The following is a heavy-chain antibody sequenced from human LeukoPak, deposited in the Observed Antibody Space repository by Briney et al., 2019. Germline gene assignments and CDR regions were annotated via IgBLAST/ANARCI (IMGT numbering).Heavy chain of an antibody. J-gene: IGHJ4*02. CDR1: GYTLTGLS. CDR3: ATPYYYDSSGYSDSFDY. CDR2: FDPQDGET. Sequence: ASVKVSCKVSGYTLTGLSMHWVRQAPGKGPEWMGGFDPQDGETIYAQKFQGRVTMTEDTSTDTAYMELSSLRSEDTAVYYCATPYYYDSSGYSDSFDYWGQGTLVTVSS. V-gene: IGHV1-24*01. D-gene: IGHD3-22*01.